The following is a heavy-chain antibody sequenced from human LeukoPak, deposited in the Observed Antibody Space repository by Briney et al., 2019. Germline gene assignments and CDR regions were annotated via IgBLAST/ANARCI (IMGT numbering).Heavy chain of an antibody. CDR2: ISAYNGNT. D-gene: IGHD1-26*01. V-gene: IGHV1-18*01. Sequence: GASVKVSCKASGYTFTSYGISWVRQAPGQGLEWMGWISAYNGNTNYAQKLQGRVTMTTDTSTSTAYMELRSLRSNDTAVYYCAELSVGATNKDAFDIWGQGTMVTVSS. CDR3: AELSVGATNKDAFDI. CDR1: GYTFTSYG. J-gene: IGHJ3*02.